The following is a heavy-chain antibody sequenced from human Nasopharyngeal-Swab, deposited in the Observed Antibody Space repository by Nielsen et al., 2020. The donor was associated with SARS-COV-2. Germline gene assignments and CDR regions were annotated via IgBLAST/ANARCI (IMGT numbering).Heavy chain of an antibody. CDR3: ARDSSPTITIFGVVIIRGFDY. J-gene: IGHJ4*02. Sequence: SETLSLTCTVSGGSISSSSYYWGWIRQPPGKGLEWIGSIYYSGSTYYNPSLKSRVTISVDTSKNQFSLKLSSVTAADTAAYYCARDSSPTITIFGVVIIRGFDYWGQGTLVTVSS. CDR1: GGSISSSSYY. D-gene: IGHD3-3*01. V-gene: IGHV4-39*07. CDR2: IYYSGST.